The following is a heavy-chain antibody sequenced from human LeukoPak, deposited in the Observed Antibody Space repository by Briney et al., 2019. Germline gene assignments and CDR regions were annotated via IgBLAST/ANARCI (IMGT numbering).Heavy chain of an antibody. J-gene: IGHJ6*03. CDR3: ARIASLYFYYLVV. V-gene: IGHV3-7*01. CDR1: GFTFSTSW. Sequence: GGSLRLSCAASGFTFSTSWMSWVRQAPGKGLEWVANIRQDGSEEYYVDSVKGRFTISRDNAKNSLYLQMNSLRAEDSAVYYCARIASLYFYYLVVCRKGTTVTVSS. D-gene: IGHD3-22*01. CDR2: IRQDGSEE.